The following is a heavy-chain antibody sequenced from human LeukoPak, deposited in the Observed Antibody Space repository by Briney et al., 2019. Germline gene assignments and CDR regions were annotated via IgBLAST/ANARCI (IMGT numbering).Heavy chain of an antibody. CDR1: GDSVSSNSAA. J-gene: IGHJ2*01. V-gene: IGHV6-1*01. CDR3: ARAPIGGWYFDL. CDR2: TYYRSKWSN. D-gene: IGHD2-15*01. Sequence: SQTLSLTFAISGDSVSSNSAAWNWIRQSPSRGLEWLGRTYYRSKWSNDYAISVKSRITINPDTSQNQFSLQLNSLTPEDTAVYYYARAPIGGWYFDLWGRGTLVTVSS.